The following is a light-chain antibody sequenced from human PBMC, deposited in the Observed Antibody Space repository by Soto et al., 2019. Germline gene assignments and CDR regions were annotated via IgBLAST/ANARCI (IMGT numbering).Light chain of an antibody. V-gene: IGLV4-69*01. CDR3: QTWGTGIRV. Sequence: QPVLTQSPSASASLGASVKLTCTLSSGHSSYAIAWHQQQPEKGPRYLMKLNSDGSHNKGDGIPDRFSGSSSGAERYLTISSLQSEDGADYYCQTWGTGIRVFGGGTQLTVL. J-gene: IGLJ3*02. CDR2: LNSDGSH. CDR1: SGHSSYA.